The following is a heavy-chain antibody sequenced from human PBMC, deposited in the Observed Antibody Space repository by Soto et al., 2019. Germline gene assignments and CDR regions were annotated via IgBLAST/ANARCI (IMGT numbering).Heavy chain of an antibody. Sequence: ASVKVSCKASGYTFTGYYMHWVRQAPGQGLEWMGWINPNSGGTNYAQKFQGWVTMTRDTSISTAYIELSRLRSDDTAVYYCARERRARYGSGSYATNYYYGMDVWGQGTTVTVSS. D-gene: IGHD3-10*01. CDR3: ARERRARYGSGSYATNYYYGMDV. J-gene: IGHJ6*02. V-gene: IGHV1-2*04. CDR2: INPNSGGT. CDR1: GYTFTGYY.